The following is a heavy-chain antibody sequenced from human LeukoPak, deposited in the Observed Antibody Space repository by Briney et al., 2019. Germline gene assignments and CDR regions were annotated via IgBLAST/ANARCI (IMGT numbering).Heavy chain of an antibody. CDR1: GGSISSYY. J-gene: IGHJ3*02. Sequence: PSETLSLTCTVSGGSISSYYWSWIRQPPGKGLEWIGYIYYSGSTNYNPSLKSRVTISVDTSKNQFSLKLSSVTAADTAVYYCAREGGAGPYDAFDIWGQGTMVTVSS. CDR3: AREGGAGPYDAFDI. CDR2: IYYSGST. D-gene: IGHD3-16*01. V-gene: IGHV4-59*01.